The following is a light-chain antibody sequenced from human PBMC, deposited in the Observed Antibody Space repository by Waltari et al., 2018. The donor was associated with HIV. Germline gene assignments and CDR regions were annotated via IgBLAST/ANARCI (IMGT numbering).Light chain of an antibody. CDR3: QAWDSSIHVV. CDR2: QDS. J-gene: IGLJ2*01. CDR1: NLGDKY. Sequence: SYELTQPPSVSVSPGQTASITCSGDNLGDKYACWYQQKQGQSPVLVIYQDSKRPSGIPERFSGSNSGNTATLTISGTQAMDDADYYCQAWDSSIHVVFGGGTKLTVL. V-gene: IGLV3-1*01.